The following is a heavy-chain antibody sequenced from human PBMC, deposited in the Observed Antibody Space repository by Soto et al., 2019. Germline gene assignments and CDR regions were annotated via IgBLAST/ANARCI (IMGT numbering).Heavy chain of an antibody. CDR3: VKDLYWCVLVGKRKSLLLY. CDR1: GLTFSSYS. D-gene: IGHD6-19*01. CDR2: ISGSGGST. Sequence: GASLRVPYVAFGLTFSSYSQSGVRQPPGQGLEWVSAISGSGGSTYYAGSVKVRFTISRDNSKNTLYLQMNSLRAEDTAVYYCVKDLYWCVLVGKRKSLLLYCGQVPLVAVSS. J-gene: IGHJ4*02. V-gene: IGHV3-23*01.